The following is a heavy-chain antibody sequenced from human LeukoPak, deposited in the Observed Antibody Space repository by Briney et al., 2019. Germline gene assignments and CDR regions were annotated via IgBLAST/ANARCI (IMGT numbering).Heavy chain of an antibody. CDR3: ARNWWETDAFDI. V-gene: IGHV1-2*02. D-gene: IGHD2-8*02. CDR1: GYTFTGYY. J-gene: IGHJ3*02. CDR2: INPNSGGT. Sequence: ASVKVSCKASGYTFTGYYMHWVRQAPGQGLEWMGWINPNSGGTNYAQKLQGRVTMTTDTSTSTAYMELRSLRSDDTAVYYCARNWWETDAFDIWGQGTMVTVSS.